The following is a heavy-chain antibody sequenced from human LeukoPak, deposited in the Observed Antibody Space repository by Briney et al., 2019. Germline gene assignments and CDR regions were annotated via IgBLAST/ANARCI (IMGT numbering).Heavy chain of an antibody. CDR3: ARSRGIWSPDAFDI. CDR2: INPNSGGT. V-gene: IGHV1-2*02. D-gene: IGHD2/OR15-2a*01. CDR1: GYTFTGYY. Sequence: GASVKVSCKASGYTFTGYYMHWVRQAPGQGLEWVGWINPNSGGTNYAQKFQGRVTMTRDTSISTAYMELSRLRSDDTAVYYCARSRGIWSPDAFDIWGQGTMVTVSS. J-gene: IGHJ3*02.